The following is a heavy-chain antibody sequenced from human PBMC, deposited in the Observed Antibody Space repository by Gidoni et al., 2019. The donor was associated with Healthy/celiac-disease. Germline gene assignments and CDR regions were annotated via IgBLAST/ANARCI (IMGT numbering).Heavy chain of an antibody. V-gene: IGHV3-30-3*01. Sequence: QVQLVESGGGVVQPGRSLRLSCAASGFTFSSYAMHWVRQAPGKGLEWVAVISYDGSNKYYADSVKGRFTISRDNSKNTLYLQMNSLRAEDTAVYYCARGSDDYGDQMGGYFDLWGRGTLVTVSS. D-gene: IGHD4-17*01. J-gene: IGHJ2*01. CDR3: ARGSDDYGDQMGGYFDL. CDR1: GFTFSSYA. CDR2: ISYDGSNK.